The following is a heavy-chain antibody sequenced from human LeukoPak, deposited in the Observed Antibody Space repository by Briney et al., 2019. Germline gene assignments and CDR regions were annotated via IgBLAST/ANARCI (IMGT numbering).Heavy chain of an antibody. D-gene: IGHD5-24*01. J-gene: IGHJ4*02. CDR1: GYTFTSNY. Sequence: ASVKVSCKASGYTFTSNYIHWVRQAPGQGLEWMGMIYPRDGSTSYAQKFQGRVTVTRDTSTSTVHMELSGLRSEDTAVYYCARGSMATNGDYFDYWGQGTLVTVSS. CDR2: IYPRDGST. V-gene: IGHV1-46*01. CDR3: ARGSMATNGDYFDY.